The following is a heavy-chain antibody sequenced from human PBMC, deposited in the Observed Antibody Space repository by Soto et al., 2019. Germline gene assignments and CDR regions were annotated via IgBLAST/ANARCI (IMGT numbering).Heavy chain of an antibody. CDR1: GCTFSRHG. D-gene: IGHD3-3*01. CDR2: IWYDGSNK. J-gene: IGHJ4*02. CDR3: ASDRGQAPYGYDGADY. Sequence: QVQLVESGGGVVQPGRSLRLSCAASGCTFSRHGMHWVRQAPAKGLEWVAVIWYDGSNKYYADSVKDRFSISRDNSQNTLYLPMNILRVKDTAVYYCASDRGQAPYGYDGADYWGQGTLVSVSS. V-gene: IGHV3-33*01.